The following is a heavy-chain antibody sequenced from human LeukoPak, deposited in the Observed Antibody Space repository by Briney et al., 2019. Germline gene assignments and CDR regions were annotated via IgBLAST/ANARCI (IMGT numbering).Heavy chain of an antibody. D-gene: IGHD2-15*01. Sequence: SETLSLTCTVSGGSISSSSYYWGWLRQPRGKGLEWLGSIYYSGSTHYNPSLKSRVPISVDTSQNLFSLKLSSLSAASTAVYYCARVGYCSGGSCYTPNWFDPWGQGTLVTVSS. CDR2: IYYSGST. V-gene: IGHV4-39*07. J-gene: IGHJ5*02. CDR3: ARVGYCSGGSCYTPNWFDP. CDR1: GGSISSSSYY.